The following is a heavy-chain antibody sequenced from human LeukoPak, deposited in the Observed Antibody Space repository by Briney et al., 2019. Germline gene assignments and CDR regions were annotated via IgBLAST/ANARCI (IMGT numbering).Heavy chain of an antibody. Sequence: GGSLRLSCAASGFTFINYWMSWVRQAPGKGLEWVAVIWYDGSNKYYADSVKGRFTISRDNSKNTLYLQMNSLRAEDTAVYYCARTYGDYDPLYYYGMDVWGQGTTVTVSS. CDR1: GFTFINYW. CDR2: IWYDGSNK. CDR3: ARTYGDYDPLYYYGMDV. V-gene: IGHV3-33*08. J-gene: IGHJ6*02. D-gene: IGHD4-17*01.